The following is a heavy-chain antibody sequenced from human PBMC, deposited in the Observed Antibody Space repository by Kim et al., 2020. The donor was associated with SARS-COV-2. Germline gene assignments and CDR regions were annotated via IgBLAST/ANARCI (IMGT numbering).Heavy chain of an antibody. Sequence: SETLSLTCTVSGGSISSNYWSWIRQPPGKGLEWIGYIYYSGSTNYNPSLKSRVTISVDTSKNQFSLKLSSVTAADTAVYYCARHGVGSSAWGPLAYWGQGALVTVSS. CDR3: ARHGVGSSAWGPLAY. V-gene: IGHV4-59*08. CDR2: IYYSGST. CDR1: GGSISSNY. D-gene: IGHD6-19*01. J-gene: IGHJ4*02.